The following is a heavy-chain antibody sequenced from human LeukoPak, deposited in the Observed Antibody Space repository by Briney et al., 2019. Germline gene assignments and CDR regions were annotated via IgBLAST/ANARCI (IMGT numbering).Heavy chain of an antibody. V-gene: IGHV1-18*01. J-gene: IGHJ4*02. D-gene: IGHD6-19*01. Sequence: ASVKVSCKASGYTFTNYGINWVRQAPGQGLEWMGWISTYNGNTNYAQDLQGRATMTTDTSTSTAYMELRTLTSDDTAVYYCARMMSIPVAGHRPLFDYWGQGTLVTVSS. CDR2: ISTYNGNT. CDR1: GYTFTNYG. CDR3: ARMMSIPVAGHRPLFDY.